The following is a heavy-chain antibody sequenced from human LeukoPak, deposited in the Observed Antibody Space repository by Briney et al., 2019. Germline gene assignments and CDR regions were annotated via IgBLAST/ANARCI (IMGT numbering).Heavy chain of an antibody. V-gene: IGHV3-23*01. CDR1: GLTFSSYA. CDR3: AKGRAWIQLWLFDY. Sequence: PGGSLRLYCAASGLTFSSYAMSWVRQAPGKGLEWVSAISGSGGSTYYADSVKGRFTISRGNSKSTLYLQMTSLRAEDTAVYYCAKGRAWIQLWLFDYWGQGTLVTVSS. J-gene: IGHJ4*02. CDR2: ISGSGGST. D-gene: IGHD5-18*01.